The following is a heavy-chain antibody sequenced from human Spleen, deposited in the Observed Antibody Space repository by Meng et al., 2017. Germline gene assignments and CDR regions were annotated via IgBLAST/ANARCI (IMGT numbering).Heavy chain of an antibody. CDR2: INHSGST. Sequence: VQLQQWGAGLLKPAEALSLTCTVYGGSFSSYYWNWIRQPPRKGLECIGEINHSGSTNYNPSLKSRVTTLLDTSKNQFSLKLNSVIAADTAVYFCARGRYDYGEYWGQGTLVTVSS. CDR3: ARGRYDYGEY. V-gene: IGHV4-34*01. D-gene: IGHD3-9*01. CDR1: GGSFSSYY. J-gene: IGHJ4*02.